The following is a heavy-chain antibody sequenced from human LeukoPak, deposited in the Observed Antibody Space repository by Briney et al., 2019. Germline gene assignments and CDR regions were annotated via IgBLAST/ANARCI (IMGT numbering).Heavy chain of an antibody. CDR1: GFTFSNAW. D-gene: IGHD3-22*01. J-gene: IGHJ5*02. CDR3: TTDWHYYDSSGYYLWFDP. V-gene: IGHV3-15*01. Sequence: PGGSLRLSCAASGFTFSNAWMSWVRQAPGKGLEWVGRIKSKTDGGTTDYAAPVKGRFTISRNDSKNTLYLQMNSLKTEDTAVYYCTTDWHYYDSSGYYLWFDPWGQGTLVTVSS. CDR2: IKSKTDGGTT.